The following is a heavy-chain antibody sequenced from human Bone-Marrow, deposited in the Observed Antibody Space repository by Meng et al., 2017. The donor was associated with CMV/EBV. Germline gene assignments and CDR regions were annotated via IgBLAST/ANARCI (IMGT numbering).Heavy chain of an antibody. CDR3: AKLGVVATAGTSDF. Sequence: ASGFTLSAYYMSWIRQAPGKGLEWIAYISSTGARTHYADSVKGRFTISRDNSKNSLFLQMNSLRAEDTAVYYCAKLGVVATAGTSDFWGQGTLVTVSS. CDR1: GFTLSAYY. CDR2: ISSTGART. J-gene: IGHJ4*02. V-gene: IGHV3-11*06. D-gene: IGHD6-13*01.